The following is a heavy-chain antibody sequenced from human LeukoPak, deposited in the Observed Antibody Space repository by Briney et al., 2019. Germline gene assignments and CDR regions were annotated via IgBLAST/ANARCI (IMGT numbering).Heavy chain of an antibody. CDR2: IYTSGDT. J-gene: IGHJ4*02. CDR1: GVTVSGNY. Sequence: GGSLRLSCAASGVTVSGNYMSWVRQAPGKGLEWVSVIYTSGDTYYADSVKGRFTISRDSSKNTLYLQMNTLRTEDTAVYYCVRVRYSGSWFPVPNFDCWGQGTLSPSP. CDR3: VRVRYSGSWFPVPNFDC. D-gene: IGHD1-26*01. V-gene: IGHV3-53*01.